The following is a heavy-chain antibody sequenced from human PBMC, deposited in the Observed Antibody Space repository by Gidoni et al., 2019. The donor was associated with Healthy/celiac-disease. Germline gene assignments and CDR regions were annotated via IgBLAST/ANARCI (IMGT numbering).Heavy chain of an antibody. CDR3: ARDPSRVAGRQYYYYGMDV. D-gene: IGHD2-15*01. CDR1: GFTFRHYY. V-gene: IGHV3-11*01. CDR2: ISSSGSTI. Sequence: QVQLVESGGGLVKPGGALRRSCATPGFTFRHYYMSWIRQAPGKGLEWVSYISSSGSTIYYAASVKGRFTISRDNAKNSLYLQMNSLRAEDTAVYYCARDPSRVAGRQYYYYGMDVWGQGTTVTVSS. J-gene: IGHJ6*02.